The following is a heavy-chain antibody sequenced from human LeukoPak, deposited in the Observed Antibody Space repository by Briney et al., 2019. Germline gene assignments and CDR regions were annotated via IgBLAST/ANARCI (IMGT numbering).Heavy chain of an antibody. CDR1: EFPFNNHW. V-gene: IGHV3-7*01. J-gene: IGHJ5*02. Sequence: GGSLRLSCVVSEFPFNNHWMSWVRQSAGKRLEWVANIDQDGDEKYYVGSVKGRFTISRDNAKNSLYLQMNSLRAEDTAVYYCARVRYCSGGSCYGNWYDPWGQGTLVTVSS. CDR3: ARVRYCSGGSCYGNWYDP. D-gene: IGHD2-15*01. CDR2: IDQDGDEK.